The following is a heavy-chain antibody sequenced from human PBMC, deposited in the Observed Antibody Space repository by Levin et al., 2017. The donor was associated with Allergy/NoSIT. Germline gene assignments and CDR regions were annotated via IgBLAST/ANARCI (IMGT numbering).Heavy chain of an antibody. CDR2: IRNKAHGGTT. J-gene: IGHJ4*02. CDR3: ARGGPPNYDYNWGSYRDGYFDY. Sequence: GESLKISCTGSGFTFGDYAMSWVRQAPGKGLKWVGFIRNKAHGGTTEYAASVKGRLTISRDDSKSFAYLQMNSLKTEDTAVYFCARGGPPNYDYNWGSYRDGYFDYWGQGTLVTVSS. CDR1: GFTFGDYA. V-gene: IGHV3-49*04. D-gene: IGHD3-16*02.